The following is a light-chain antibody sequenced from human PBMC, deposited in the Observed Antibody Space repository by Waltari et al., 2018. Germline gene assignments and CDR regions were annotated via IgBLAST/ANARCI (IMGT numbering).Light chain of an antibody. V-gene: IGKV1-39*01. J-gene: IGKJ4*01. CDR1: QSISSY. CDR2: AAS. Sequence: DIQMTQSPSSLSASVGDRVTITCRASQSISSYLNWYQKKPGKAPKLLIYAASSLQSGVPSRFSGSGSGTDFTLTISSLQPEDFATYYCQQSYSTPPVTFGGGTKVEIK. CDR3: QQSYSTPPVT.